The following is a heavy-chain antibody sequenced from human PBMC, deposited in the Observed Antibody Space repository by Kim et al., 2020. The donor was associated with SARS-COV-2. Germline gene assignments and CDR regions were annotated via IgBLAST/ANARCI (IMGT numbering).Heavy chain of an antibody. CDR3: AKEEEYHDAFDI. V-gene: IGHV3-23*01. D-gene: IGHD2-15*01. Sequence: YYADSVKGRFTISRDNSKNTLYLQMNSLRAEDTAVYYCAKEEEYHDAFDIWGQGTMVTVSS. J-gene: IGHJ3*02.